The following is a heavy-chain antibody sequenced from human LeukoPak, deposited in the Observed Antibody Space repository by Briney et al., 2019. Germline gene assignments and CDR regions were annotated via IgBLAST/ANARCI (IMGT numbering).Heavy chain of an antibody. CDR2: ISSSSSTI. J-gene: IGHJ4*02. V-gene: IGHV3-48*01. Sequence: GGSLRLSCAASGFTFSSYSMNWVRQAPGKGLEWVSYISSSSSTIYYADSVKGRFTISRDNAKNSLYLQMNSLRAEDTALYYCVGLPDFTPPRWGQGTLVTVSS. CDR3: VGLPDFTPPR. D-gene: IGHD1-14*01. CDR1: GFTFSSYS.